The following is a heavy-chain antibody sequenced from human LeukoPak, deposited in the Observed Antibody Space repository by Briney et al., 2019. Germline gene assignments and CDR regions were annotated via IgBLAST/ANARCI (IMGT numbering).Heavy chain of an antibody. CDR1: GGSISSSNW. J-gene: IGHJ4*02. Sequence: SETLSLTCAVSGGSISSSNWWSWVRQPPGKGLEWIGEIYHSGSTNYNPSLKSRVTISVDKSKNQFSLKLSSVTAADTAVYYCARASGRYFDWLFPFDYWGQGTLVTVSS. CDR2: IYHSGST. CDR3: ARASGRYFDWLFPFDY. V-gene: IGHV4-4*02. D-gene: IGHD3-9*01.